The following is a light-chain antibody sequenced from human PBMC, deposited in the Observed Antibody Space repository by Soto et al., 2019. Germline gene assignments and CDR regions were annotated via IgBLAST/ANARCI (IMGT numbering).Light chain of an antibody. CDR2: AAS. Sequence: DIQLTQSPSFLSASVGDRVTITCRASQGISSYLAWYQQKPGKAPKLLIYAASTLHSGVPSRFSGSGSATEFTLTISRLQPEDFATYYCQQLNSYLFFGPGTKVDIK. J-gene: IGKJ3*01. V-gene: IGKV1-9*01. CDR3: QQLNSYLF. CDR1: QGISSY.